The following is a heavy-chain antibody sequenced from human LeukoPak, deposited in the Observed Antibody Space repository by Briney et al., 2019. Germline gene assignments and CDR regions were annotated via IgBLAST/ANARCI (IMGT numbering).Heavy chain of an antibody. CDR2: INQDGSEK. CDR3: SRALEV. Sequence: GGSLRLSCEVSGFMFRSYWMDWVRQAPGRGLEWVANINQDGSEKYFVDSVKGRFTISRDNAKNSLYLQMNSLRAEDTAVYYCSRALEVWGKGTTVTASS. J-gene: IGHJ6*04. CDR1: GFMFRSYW. V-gene: IGHV3-7*01.